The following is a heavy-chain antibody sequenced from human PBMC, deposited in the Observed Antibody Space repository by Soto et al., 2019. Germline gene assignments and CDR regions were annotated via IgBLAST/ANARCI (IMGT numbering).Heavy chain of an antibody. CDR2: IRNKAKTYTT. V-gene: IGHV3-72*01. D-gene: IGHD2-15*01. CDR1: GFTFSDHY. CDR3: VTPGLGGHAFDY. Sequence: EVQLVESGGGLVQPGGSLRLSCVVYGFTFSDHYMDWVRQAPGKGLEWVGRIRNKAKTYTTDYAASVKGRLTISRDDSKNSLYLQMNCLKAEDTAVYYCVTPGLGGHAFDYWCQGTLVTVSS. J-gene: IGHJ4*02.